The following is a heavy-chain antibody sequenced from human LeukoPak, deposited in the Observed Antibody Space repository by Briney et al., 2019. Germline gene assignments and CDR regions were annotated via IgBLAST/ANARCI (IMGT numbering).Heavy chain of an antibody. D-gene: IGHD7-27*01. CDR3: ARDYRTGFDY. CDR2: ISTYNGNT. CDR1: GGTFSSYG. J-gene: IGHJ4*02. Sequence: ASVKVSFTASGGTFSSYGISWVRQAPGQGLEWLGWISTYNGNTHYAQKLQGRVTMTTDTSTTTAYMELRSLRSDDTAVYYCARDYRTGFDYWGQGTLVTVSS. V-gene: IGHV1-18*01.